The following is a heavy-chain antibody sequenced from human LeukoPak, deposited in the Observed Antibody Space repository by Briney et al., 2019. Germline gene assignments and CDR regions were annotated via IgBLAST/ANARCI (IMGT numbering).Heavy chain of an antibody. CDR3: ARLGYYDILTGPRYFDY. J-gene: IGHJ4*02. V-gene: IGHV1-18*01. D-gene: IGHD3-9*01. CDR1: GYTFTSYG. CDR2: ISGYNDNT. Sequence: ASVKVSCKASGYTFTSYGISWVRQAPGQGLEWMGWISGYNDNTNYAQKLQGRVTMTTDTFTSTAYMELRSLRSDDTAVYYCARLGYYDILTGPRYFDYWGQGTLVTVSS.